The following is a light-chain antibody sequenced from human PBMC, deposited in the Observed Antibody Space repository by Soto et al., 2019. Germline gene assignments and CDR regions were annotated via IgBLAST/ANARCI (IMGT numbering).Light chain of an antibody. CDR2: KAS. CDR1: QSISNW. J-gene: IGKJ1*01. V-gene: IGKV1-5*03. Sequence: DIQMTQSPSTLSSSVGDRVTITCRASQSISNWLAWYQQKPGKAPKLLIYKASSLASGVQSMFSGSGSGAEFTLTISSLQPDDFATYYCQQYNSYPVTFGQGTKVEIK. CDR3: QQYNSYPVT.